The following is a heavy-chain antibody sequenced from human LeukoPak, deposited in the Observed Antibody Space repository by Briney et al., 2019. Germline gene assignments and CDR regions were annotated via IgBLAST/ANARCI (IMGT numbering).Heavy chain of an antibody. J-gene: IGHJ4*02. CDR2: ISGSGGST. CDR3: AKAKGIVGATAVPLDY. CDR1: GFTFSSYA. D-gene: IGHD1-26*01. Sequence: GGSLRLSCAASGFTFSSYAMSWVRQAPGKGLEWVSAISGSGGSTHYADSVKGRFTISRDNSKNTLYLQMNSLRAEDTAVYYCAKAKGIVGATAVPLDYWGQGTLVTVSS. V-gene: IGHV3-23*01.